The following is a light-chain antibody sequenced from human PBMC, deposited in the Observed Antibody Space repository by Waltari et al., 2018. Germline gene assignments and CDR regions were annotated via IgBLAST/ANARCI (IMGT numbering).Light chain of an antibody. Sequence: EIVLTQSPGTLSLSPGERATPSCRASQSVSSSYLAWYPQKPGQAPRLLIYGASSRATGIPDRFSGSGSGTDFTLTISRLEPEDFAVYYCQQYGSSPLYTFGQGTKLEIK. CDR3: QQYGSSPLYT. CDR1: QSVSSSY. CDR2: GAS. J-gene: IGKJ2*01. V-gene: IGKV3-20*01.